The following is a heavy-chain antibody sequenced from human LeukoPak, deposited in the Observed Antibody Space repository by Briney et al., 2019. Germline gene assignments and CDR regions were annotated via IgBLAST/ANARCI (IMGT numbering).Heavy chain of an antibody. Sequence: LGESLKISCEASGYTFTNYWVGRVRQMPGKGLEWMGIIYPDDSDTKYSPSFQGQVTISADKSISTAYLQWSSLKAADTAMYYCARSRDSSGYYYLIWGQGTLVTVSS. CDR1: GYTFTNYW. J-gene: IGHJ4*02. CDR2: IYPDDSDT. D-gene: IGHD3-22*01. CDR3: ARSRDSSGYYYLI. V-gene: IGHV5-51*01.